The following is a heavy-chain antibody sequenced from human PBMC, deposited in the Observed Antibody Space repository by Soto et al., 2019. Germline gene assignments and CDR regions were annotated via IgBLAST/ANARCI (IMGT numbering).Heavy chain of an antibody. J-gene: IGHJ3*02. Sequence: PGGSLRLSCAASGFTFSSYWMHWVRQAPGKGLVWVSRISWDGGSTYYADSVKGRFTISRDNSKNSLYLQMNSLRTEDTALYYCAKDIGPYRHDAFDIWGQGTMVTVSS. CDR1: GFTFSSYW. D-gene: IGHD4-4*01. V-gene: IGHV3-43*01. CDR2: ISWDGGST. CDR3: AKDIGPYRHDAFDI.